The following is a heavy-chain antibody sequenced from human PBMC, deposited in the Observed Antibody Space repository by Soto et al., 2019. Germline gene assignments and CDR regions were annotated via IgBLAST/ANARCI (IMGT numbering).Heavy chain of an antibody. V-gene: IGHV5-51*01. J-gene: IGHJ4*02. D-gene: IGHD3-10*01. CDR2: IYPGDSDT. CDR1: GYSFTSYW. Sequence: GDSLKISCKGSGYSFTSYWFLWVRQMPVKGRKWMGIIYPGDSDTRYSPSFQGKVTISADKSISTAYLQWSSLKASDTAMYYCARIPTHYYGSGSYYGPIDYWGQGTLVTVSS. CDR3: ARIPTHYYGSGSYYGPIDY.